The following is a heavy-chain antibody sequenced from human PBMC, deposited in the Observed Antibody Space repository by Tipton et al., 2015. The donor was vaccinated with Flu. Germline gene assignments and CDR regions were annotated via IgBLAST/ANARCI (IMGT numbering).Heavy chain of an antibody. CDR1: GGSVDSSPYY. D-gene: IGHD3-22*01. V-gene: IGHV4-39*07. CDR2: IDYNGRT. J-gene: IGHJ4*02. CDR3: AKDPAGYHDNRASYIFDN. Sequence: LRLSCTVSGGSVDSSPYYWGWVRQPPGKGLEWLGTIDYNGRTHYNPSLKSRVTISEGRTQFYLNLSSVTAADTAVYFCAKDPAGYHDNRASYIFDNWGQGMLVSVSS.